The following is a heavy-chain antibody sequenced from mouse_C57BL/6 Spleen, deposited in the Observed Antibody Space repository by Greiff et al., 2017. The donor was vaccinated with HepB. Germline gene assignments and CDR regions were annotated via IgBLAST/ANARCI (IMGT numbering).Heavy chain of an antibody. Sequence: QVQLQQPGAELVMPGASVKLSCKASGYTFTSYWMHWVKQRPGQGLEWIGEIDPSDSYTNYNQKFKGKSTLTVDKSSSTAYMQLSSLTSEDSAVYYCARCSITAVEANWYFDVWGTGTTVTVSS. CDR2: IDPSDSYT. V-gene: IGHV1-69*01. CDR3: ARCSITAVEANWYFDV. CDR1: GYTFTSYW. D-gene: IGHD1-1*01. J-gene: IGHJ1*03.